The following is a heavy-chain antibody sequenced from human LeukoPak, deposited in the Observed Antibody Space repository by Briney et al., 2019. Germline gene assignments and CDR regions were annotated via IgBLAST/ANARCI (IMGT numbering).Heavy chain of an antibody. J-gene: IGHJ4*02. CDR2: FDPEDGET. CDR3: ATLYYYDSSGIRLVDY. CDR1: GYTLTELS. D-gene: IGHD3-22*01. V-gene: IGHV1-24*01. Sequence: ASVKVSCKVSGYTLTELSMHWVRQAPGKGLEWMGGFDPEDGETIYAQKFQGRVTMTEDTSTDTAYMELSSLRSEDTAVYYCATLYYYDSSGIRLVDYWGQGTLVTVSS.